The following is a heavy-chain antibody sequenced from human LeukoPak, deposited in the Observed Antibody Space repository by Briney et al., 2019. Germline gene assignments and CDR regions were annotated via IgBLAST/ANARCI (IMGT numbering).Heavy chain of an antibody. CDR3: ARGRVGSSWYSAFDY. Sequence: SETLSLTCTVSGGSISSYYWSWIRQPAGKGLEWIGRIYTSGSTNYNPSLKSRVTMSVDTSKNQFSLKLSSVTAADTAVYYCARGRVGSSWYSAFDYWGQGTLVTVSS. J-gene: IGHJ4*02. V-gene: IGHV4-4*07. CDR1: GGSISSYY. CDR2: IYTSGST. D-gene: IGHD6-13*01.